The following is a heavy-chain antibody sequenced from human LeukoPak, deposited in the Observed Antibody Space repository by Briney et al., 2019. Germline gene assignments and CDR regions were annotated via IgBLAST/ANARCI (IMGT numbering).Heavy chain of an antibody. Sequence: SETLSLTCTVSGGSISSYYWSWIRQPAGKGLEWIGRIYTSGSTNYNPSLKSRVTMSVDTSKNQFSLKLSSVTAADTAVYYCARGKTGSSSSRAQTIDYWGQGTLVTVS. V-gene: IGHV4-4*07. CDR1: GGSISSYY. D-gene: IGHD6-13*01. CDR3: ARGKTGSSSSRAQTIDY. CDR2: IYTSGST. J-gene: IGHJ4*02.